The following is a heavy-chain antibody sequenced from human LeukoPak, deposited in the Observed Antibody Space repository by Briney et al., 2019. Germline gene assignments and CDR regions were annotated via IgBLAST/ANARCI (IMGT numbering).Heavy chain of an antibody. CDR1: GYTLTELS. V-gene: IGHV1-24*01. CDR3: ATLGTPYDSSGRDY. J-gene: IGHJ4*02. Sequence: ASVKVSCKVSGYTLTELSMHWVRQAPGKGLEWMGGFDPEDGETIYAQKFQGRVTMTEDTSTDTAYMELSSLRSEDTAVYYCATLGTPYDSSGRDYWGQGTLVTVSS. D-gene: IGHD3-22*01. CDR2: FDPEDGET.